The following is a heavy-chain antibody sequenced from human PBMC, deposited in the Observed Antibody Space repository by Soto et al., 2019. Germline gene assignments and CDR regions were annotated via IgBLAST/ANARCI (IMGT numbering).Heavy chain of an antibody. Sequence: QVQLVESGGGVVQPGRSLRLSCAASGFTFSSYGMHWVRQAPGKGLEWVAVIWYDGSNKYYADSVKGRFTISRDNSKNTLYLQMHSLRAEDTAVYYCAREGDYGDSYFQHWGQGTLVTVSS. CDR1: GFTFSSYG. V-gene: IGHV3-33*01. J-gene: IGHJ1*01. CDR2: IWYDGSNK. D-gene: IGHD4-17*01. CDR3: AREGDYGDSYFQH.